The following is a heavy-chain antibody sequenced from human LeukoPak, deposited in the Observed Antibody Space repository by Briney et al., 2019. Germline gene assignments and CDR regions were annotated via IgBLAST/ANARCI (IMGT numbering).Heavy chain of an antibody. CDR3: ATLDRPSGLDYFDY. CDR2: LDREDRENGEA. CDR1: GYTLTEFS. Sequence: ASVKVSCKFSGYTLTEFSMHWVRQAPGKGLEWVGGLDREDRENGEAIYAQKFQGRVTMTEDTSTDTAYMELRSLRSEDTAVYYCATLDRPSGLDYFDYWGQGTLVTVSS. J-gene: IGHJ4*02. D-gene: IGHD3/OR15-3a*01. V-gene: IGHV1-24*01.